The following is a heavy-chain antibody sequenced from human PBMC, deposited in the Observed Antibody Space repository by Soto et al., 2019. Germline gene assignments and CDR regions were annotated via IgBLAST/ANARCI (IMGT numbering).Heavy chain of an antibody. D-gene: IGHD4-4*01. CDR2: IIPIFGTA. Sequence: ASVKVSCKASGGTFSSYAISWVRQAPGQGLEWKGGIIPIFGTANYAQKFQGRVTITADESTSTAYMELSSLRSEDTAVYYCARHEIFIGRTVTNFDYWGQGTLVTVSS. V-gene: IGHV1-69*13. CDR1: GGTFSSYA. CDR3: ARHEIFIGRTVTNFDY. J-gene: IGHJ4*02.